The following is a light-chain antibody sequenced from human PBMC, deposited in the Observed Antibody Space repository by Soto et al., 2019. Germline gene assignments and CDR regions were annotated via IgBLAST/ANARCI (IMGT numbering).Light chain of an antibody. Sequence: QSVLTQPASVSGSPGQSITIPFTGTSSDVGTYNLVSWYQQHPGNAPRLMIYEGSKRPSGVSNRFSGSKSGITASLPITGLQADDDDDFYCCPYAGGGIYGFGSGTKSTV. CDR2: EGS. J-gene: IGLJ1*01. V-gene: IGLV2-23*01. CDR1: SSDVGTYNL. CDR3: CPYAGGGIYG.